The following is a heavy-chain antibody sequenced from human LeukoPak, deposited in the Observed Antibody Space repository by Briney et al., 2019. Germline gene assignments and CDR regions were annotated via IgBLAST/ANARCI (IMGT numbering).Heavy chain of an antibody. J-gene: IGHJ4*02. CDR1: GYSISSGYY. CDR2: IYHSGST. CDR3: ARGPPLRGDFDY. Sequence: SETLSLTCTVSGYSISSGYYWGWIRQPPGKGLEWIGSIYHSGSTYYNPSLKRRVTISVDTSKNQFSLKLSSVTAADTAVYYCARGPPLRGDFDYWGQGTLVTVSS. V-gene: IGHV4-38-2*02.